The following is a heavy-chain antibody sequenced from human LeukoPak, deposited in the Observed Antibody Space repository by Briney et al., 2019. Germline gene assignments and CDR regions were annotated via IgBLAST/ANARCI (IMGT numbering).Heavy chain of an antibody. V-gene: IGHV4-34*01. CDR2: INHSGST. Sequence: SETLSLTCAVYGGSFSGYYWSWIRQPPGKGLEWIGEINHSGSTNYNPSLKSRVTISVDTSKNQFSLKLSSVTAADTAVYYCARFRQDIVVVPAAAFDYWGQGTLVTVSS. CDR1: GGSFSGYY. J-gene: IGHJ4*02. D-gene: IGHD2-2*01. CDR3: ARFRQDIVVVPAAAFDY.